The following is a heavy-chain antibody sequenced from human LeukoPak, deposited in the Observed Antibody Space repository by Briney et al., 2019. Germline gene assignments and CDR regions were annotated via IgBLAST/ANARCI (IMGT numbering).Heavy chain of an antibody. CDR2: ISSSSSTI. CDR3: ARDYFTGQQLVPGDY. D-gene: IGHD6-13*01. J-gene: IGHJ4*02. CDR1: GFTFSSYS. Sequence: PGGSLRLSCAASGFTFSSYSMNWVRQAPGKGLEWVSYISSSSSTIYYADSVKGRFTIPRDNAKNSLYLQMNSLRDEDTAVYYCARDYFTGQQLVPGDYWGQGTLVTVSS. V-gene: IGHV3-48*02.